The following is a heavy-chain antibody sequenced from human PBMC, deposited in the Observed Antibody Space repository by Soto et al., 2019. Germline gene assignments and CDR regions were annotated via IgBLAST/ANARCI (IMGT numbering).Heavy chain of an antibody. CDR3: AKDKGIAVAGHYWYSDL. J-gene: IGHJ2*01. CDR2: ISWNSGSI. Sequence: DVQLVESGGGLVQPGRSLRLSCAASGFTFDDYAMHWVRQAPGKGLEWVSGISWNSGSIGYADSVKGRFTISRDNAKNSLYLQMNSLRAEDTALYYCAKDKGIAVAGHYWYSDLWGRGTLVTVSS. CDR1: GFTFDDYA. D-gene: IGHD6-19*01. V-gene: IGHV3-9*01.